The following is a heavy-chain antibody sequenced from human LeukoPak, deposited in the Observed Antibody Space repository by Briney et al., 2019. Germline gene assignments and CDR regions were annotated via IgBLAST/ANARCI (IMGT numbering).Heavy chain of an antibody. D-gene: IGHD5-24*01. Sequence: GGSLRLSCEASGFTFNNYAMHWVRQAPGKGLEWVSGISWDRGTTGYGDSVKGRFTISRDNAKNTLYLQMNSLRAEDTAVYYCARSYYMDVWGKGTTVTISS. CDR3: ARSYYMDV. V-gene: IGHV3-9*01. CDR1: GFTFNNYA. J-gene: IGHJ6*03. CDR2: ISWDRGTT.